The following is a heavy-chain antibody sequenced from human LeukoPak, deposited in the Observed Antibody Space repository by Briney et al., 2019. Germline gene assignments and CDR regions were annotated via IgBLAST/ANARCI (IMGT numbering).Heavy chain of an antibody. CDR1: GYTFTGYY. CDR2: INPNTGGT. D-gene: IGHD2-15*01. J-gene: IGHJ4*02. Sequence: ASVKVTCKASGYTFTGYYMNWVRQAPEQGLEWIGWINPNTGGTNYAQKFQGRVTMTRDTSISTAYMELSRLRSDDTAVYYCARDPFLLGYCSGGSCPDIAVADGLRDYWGQGTLVTVSS. V-gene: IGHV1-2*02. CDR3: ARDPFLLGYCSGGSCPDIAVADGLRDY.